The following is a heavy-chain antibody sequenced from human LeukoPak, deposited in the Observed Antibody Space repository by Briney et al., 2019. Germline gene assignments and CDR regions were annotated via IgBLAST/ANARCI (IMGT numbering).Heavy chain of an antibody. CDR2: IYYSGST. J-gene: IGHJ4*02. D-gene: IGHD3-22*01. V-gene: IGHV4-39*01. Sequence: SETLSLTCTVSGGSISSSSYYWGWIRQPPGQGLEWIGSIYYSGSTYYNPSLKSRVTISVDTSKNQFSLKLSSVTAADTAVYYCARHPSITMIVVVIRPYYFDYWGQGTLVTVSS. CDR3: ARHPSITMIVVVIRPYYFDY. CDR1: GGSISSSSYY.